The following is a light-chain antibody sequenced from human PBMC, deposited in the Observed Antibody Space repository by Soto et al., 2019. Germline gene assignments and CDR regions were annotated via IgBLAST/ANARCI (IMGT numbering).Light chain of an antibody. CDR2: GAS. CDR3: QQYHSSPRT. V-gene: IGKV3-20*01. CDR1: QSVSSNS. J-gene: IGKJ1*01. Sequence: EIVLTQSPGTLSLSPGERATLSCRASQSVSSNSFAWYQHKRGQAPRLLIYGASGRATGIPDRFSGSGSGTDFTLTISSLEPEDFAVYFCQQYHSSPRTFGQGTKVEIK.